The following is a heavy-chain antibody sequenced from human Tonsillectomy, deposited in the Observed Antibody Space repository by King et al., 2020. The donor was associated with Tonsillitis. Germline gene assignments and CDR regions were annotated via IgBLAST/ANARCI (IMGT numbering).Heavy chain of an antibody. V-gene: IGHV3-30-3*01. CDR2: ISYDGSNK. CDR3: ASDGDDYGYYFAFHY. D-gene: IGHD4-17*01. CDR1: GFTFRSYA. Sequence: VQLVESGGGVVQPGRSLRLSCAASGFTFRSYAMHWVRQAPGKGLEWVAVISYDGSNKYYADSVKGRFTISRDNSKNTLYLQMNSLRAEDTAVYYCASDGDDYGYYFAFHYWGQGTLVTVSS. J-gene: IGHJ4*02.